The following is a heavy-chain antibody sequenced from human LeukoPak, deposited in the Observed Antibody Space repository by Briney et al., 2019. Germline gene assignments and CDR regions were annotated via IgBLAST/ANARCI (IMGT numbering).Heavy chain of an antibody. Sequence: ASVKVSCKASGYTFTSYGISWVRQAPGQGLEWIGWISAYNGITNYAQKLQGRVTMTTDTSTSTAYMELRSLRSDDTAVYYCARDQGWFGESAANDYWGQGTLVTVSS. J-gene: IGHJ4*02. D-gene: IGHD3-10*01. CDR3: ARDQGWFGESAANDY. CDR2: ISAYNGIT. CDR1: GYTFTSYG. V-gene: IGHV1-18*04.